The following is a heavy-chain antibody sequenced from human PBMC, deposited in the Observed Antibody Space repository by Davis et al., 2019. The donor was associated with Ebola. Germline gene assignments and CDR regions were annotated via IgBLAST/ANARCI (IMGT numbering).Heavy chain of an antibody. J-gene: IGHJ3*02. D-gene: IGHD3-16*01. Sequence: MPSETLSLTCTVPGGSITSYYWSWIRQPPGKGLEWIGSIYYSGSTYYNPSLKSRVTISVDTSKNQFSPKLSSVTAADTAVYYCAEGGGPGDDAFDIWGQGTMVTVSS. CDR1: GGSITSYY. CDR2: IYYSGST. V-gene: IGHV4-59*05. CDR3: AEGGGPGDDAFDI.